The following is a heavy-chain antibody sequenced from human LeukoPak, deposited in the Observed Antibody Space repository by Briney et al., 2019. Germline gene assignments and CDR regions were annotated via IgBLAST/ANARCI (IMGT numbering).Heavy chain of an antibody. CDR1: GFTFSSYS. Sequence: PGGSLRLSCAASGFTFSSYSMNWVRQAPGKGLEWVSAISGSGGSTYYADSVKGRFTISRDNSKNTLYLQMNSLRAEDTAVYYCAKDPEIPLYYYDSSGYSYWGQGTLVTVSS. CDR3: AKDPEIPLYYYDSSGYSY. J-gene: IGHJ4*02. V-gene: IGHV3-23*01. CDR2: ISGSGGST. D-gene: IGHD3-22*01.